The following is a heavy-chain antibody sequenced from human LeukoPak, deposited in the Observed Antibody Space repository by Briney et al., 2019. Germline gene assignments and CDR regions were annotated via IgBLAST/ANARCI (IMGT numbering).Heavy chain of an antibody. V-gene: IGHV5-51*01. D-gene: IGHD5-18*01. CDR1: GYSFTNYW. Sequence: GESLKISCKGSGYSFTNYWIGWVRQMPGKGLEWMGIIYPGDSETRYNPSFQGQVTISADKSTSTAYLQWSSLKASDTAMYYCARRGGYSYGYGYSDYWGQGTLVTVSS. CDR3: ARRGGYSYGYGYSDY. J-gene: IGHJ4*02. CDR2: IYPGDSET.